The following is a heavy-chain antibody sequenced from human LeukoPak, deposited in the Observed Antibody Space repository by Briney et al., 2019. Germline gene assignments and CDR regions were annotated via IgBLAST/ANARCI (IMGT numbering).Heavy chain of an antibody. Sequence: GGSLRLSCAASGFTFTSYSMNWVRQAPGKGLEWVSYISSSSSTIYYADSVKGRFSISRDNAKNSLYLQMNSLRAEDTAVYYCARGKMGYYGMDVWGQGTTVTVSS. CDR1: GFTFTSYS. CDR3: ARGKMGYYGMDV. J-gene: IGHJ6*02. D-gene: IGHD5-24*01. V-gene: IGHV3-48*01. CDR2: ISSSSSTI.